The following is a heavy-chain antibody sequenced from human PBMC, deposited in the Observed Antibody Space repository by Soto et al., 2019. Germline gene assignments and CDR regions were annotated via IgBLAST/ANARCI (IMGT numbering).Heavy chain of an antibody. D-gene: IGHD6-19*01. J-gene: IGHJ6*02. Sequence: GASVKVSCKASGGTFSSYAISWVRQAPGQGLEWMGGIIPIFGTANYAQKFQGRVTITADESTSTAYMELSSLRSEDTAVYYCARDPGLWLAQGFHEYYYYGMDVWGQGTTVTVSS. CDR2: IIPIFGTA. CDR1: GGTFSSYA. V-gene: IGHV1-69*13. CDR3: ARDPGLWLAQGFHEYYYYGMDV.